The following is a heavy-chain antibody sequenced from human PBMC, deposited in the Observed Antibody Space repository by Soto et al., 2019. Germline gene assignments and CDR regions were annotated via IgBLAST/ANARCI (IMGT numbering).Heavy chain of an antibody. J-gene: IGHJ4*02. D-gene: IGHD1-26*01. CDR2: ISSNGGST. CDR1: GFTFSSYA. CDR3: VKGGRELLYWLDY. V-gene: IGHV3-64D*08. Sequence: GGSLRLSCSASGFTFSSYAMHWVRQAPGKGLEYVSAISSNGGSTYYADSVKGRFTISRDNSKNTLYLQMSSLRAEDTAVYYCVKGGRELLYWLDYWGQGTLVTVSS.